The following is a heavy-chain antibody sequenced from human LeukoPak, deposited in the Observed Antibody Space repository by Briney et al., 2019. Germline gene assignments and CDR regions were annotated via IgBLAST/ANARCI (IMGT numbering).Heavy chain of an antibody. D-gene: IGHD3-22*01. V-gene: IGHV4-4*07. Sequence: SETLSLTCTVSGGSISSYYWSLIRQPAGKGLEWIGRIYTSGSTNYNPSLKSRVTMSVDTSKNQFSLKLSSVTAADTAVYYCARGSKGSGFTSYYYYMDVWGKGTTVTVSS. J-gene: IGHJ6*03. CDR3: ARGSKGSGFTSYYYYMDV. CDR1: GGSISSYY. CDR2: IYTSGST.